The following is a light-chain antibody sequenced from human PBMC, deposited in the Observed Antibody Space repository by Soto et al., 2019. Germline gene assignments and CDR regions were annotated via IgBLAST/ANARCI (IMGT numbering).Light chain of an antibody. CDR3: ASWDDSLNGYV. J-gene: IGLJ1*01. CDR1: SSNIASNT. Sequence: QSVLTQPPSASETPGQRVTISCSGSSSNIASNTVNWYQQLPGTAPKLLIYSINYRPSGVPDRFSGSKSGTSASLAISGLQSEDEADYYCASWDDSLNGYVFGTGTNVTVL. CDR2: SIN. V-gene: IGLV1-44*01.